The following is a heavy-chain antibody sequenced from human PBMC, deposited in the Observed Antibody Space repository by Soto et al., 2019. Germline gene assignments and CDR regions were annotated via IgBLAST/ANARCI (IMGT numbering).Heavy chain of an antibody. CDR3: VRDKYSNYGNYFDR. CDR1: GFTFRDYY. Sequence: PSGSLTLSCAGSGFTFRDYYMGWICQAPGKGLEWVSYISSSGSTTYYAASVKGRFTISRDNAKNSLYLQMTSLRAEDTAIYYCVRDKYSNYGNYFDRWGQGTLGNVSS. V-gene: IGHV3-11*01. CDR2: ISSSGSTT. J-gene: IGHJ5*02. D-gene: IGHD4-4*01.